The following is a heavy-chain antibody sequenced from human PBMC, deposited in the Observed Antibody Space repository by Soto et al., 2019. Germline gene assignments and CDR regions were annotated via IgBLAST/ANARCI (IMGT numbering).Heavy chain of an antibody. V-gene: IGHV4-4*02. D-gene: IGHD2-2*01. J-gene: IGHJ5*02. CDR2: IYHSGST. Sequence: QVQLQESGPGLVKPSGTLSLTCAVSGGSISSSNWWSWVRQPPGKGLEWIGEIYHSGSTNYNPSLKSRVTTAVDKSKNQFSLKLSAVTAADTAVYYCARGVPAAILNWFDPWGQGTLVTVSS. CDR3: ARGVPAAILNWFDP. CDR1: GGSISSSNW.